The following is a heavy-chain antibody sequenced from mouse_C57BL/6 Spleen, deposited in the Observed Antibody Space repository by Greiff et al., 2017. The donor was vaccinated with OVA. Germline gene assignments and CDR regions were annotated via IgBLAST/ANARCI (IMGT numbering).Heavy chain of an antibody. V-gene: IGHV1-26*01. J-gene: IGHJ4*01. CDR1: GYTFTDYY. Sequence: VQLQQSGPELVKPGASVKISCKASGYTFTDYYMNWVKQSHGKSLEWIGDINPNNGGTSYNQKFKGKATLTVDKSSSTAYMELRSLTSEDSAVYYCARSATTGMDYWGQGTSVTVSS. D-gene: IGHD1-1*01. CDR2: INPNNGGT. CDR3: ARSATTGMDY.